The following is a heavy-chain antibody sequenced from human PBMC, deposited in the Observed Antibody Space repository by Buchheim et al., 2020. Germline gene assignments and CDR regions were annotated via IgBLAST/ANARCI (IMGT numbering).Heavy chain of an antibody. CDR1: GFTFSSYA. J-gene: IGHJ5*02. V-gene: IGHV3-30*04. CDR3: ARGAVNQWLLLVDP. D-gene: IGHD6-19*01. CDR2: ISFDGRNK. Sequence: QVQLVESGGGVVQPGRSLRLSCAASGFTFSSYAMHWVRQAPGQGLEWVAVISFDGRNKYYADSVKGRFTISRDNSKNTLYLQMNSLRDDDTAVYYCARGAVNQWLLLVDPWGQGTL.